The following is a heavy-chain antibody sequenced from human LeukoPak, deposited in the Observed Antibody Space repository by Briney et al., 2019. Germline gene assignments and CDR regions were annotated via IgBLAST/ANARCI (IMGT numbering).Heavy chain of an antibody. V-gene: IGHV1-69*13. CDR2: IIPIFGTA. D-gene: IGHD3-10*01. Sequence: SVKVSCKASGYTFTSYDINWVRQATGQGLEWMGGIIPIFGTANYAQKFQGRVTITADESTSTAYMELRSLRSDDTAVYYCAREWVDGFGTHWGQGTLVTASS. CDR3: AREWVDGFGTH. CDR1: GYTFTSYD. J-gene: IGHJ4*02.